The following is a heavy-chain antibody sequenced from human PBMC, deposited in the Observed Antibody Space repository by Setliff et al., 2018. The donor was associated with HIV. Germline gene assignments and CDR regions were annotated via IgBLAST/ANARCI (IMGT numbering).Heavy chain of an antibody. CDR1: GGTFSSYA. D-gene: IGHD2-21*02. CDR2: IIPILGIA. J-gene: IGHJ4*01. CDR3: AGLYGDSGGGY. V-gene: IGHV1-69*10. Sequence: GASVKVSCKASGGTFSSYAISWVRQAPGQGLEWMGGIIPILGIANYAQKFQGRVTITADESTSTAYMELSSLRSEDTAVYYCAGLYGDSGGGYWGHGTLVTVSS.